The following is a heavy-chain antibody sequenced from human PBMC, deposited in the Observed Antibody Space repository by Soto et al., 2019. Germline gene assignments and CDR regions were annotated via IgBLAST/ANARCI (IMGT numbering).Heavy chain of an antibody. D-gene: IGHD6-6*01. CDR2: ISYDGSNK. Sequence: QVQLVESGGGVVQPGRSLRLSCAASGFTFSSYGMHWVRQAPGKGLEWVAVISYDGSNKYYADSVKGRFTISRDNSKNTLYLQMNSLRAEDTAVYYCAKDLSGSSPGGGGYWGQGTLVTVSS. V-gene: IGHV3-30*18. CDR1: GFTFSSYG. J-gene: IGHJ4*02. CDR3: AKDLSGSSPGGGGY.